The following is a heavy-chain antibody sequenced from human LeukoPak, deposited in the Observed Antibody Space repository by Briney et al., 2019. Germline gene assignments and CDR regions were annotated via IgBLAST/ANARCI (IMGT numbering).Heavy chain of an antibody. D-gene: IGHD2-8*01. CDR3: ASQLVGILYYFDA. V-gene: IGHV4-38-2*01. J-gene: IGHJ5*02. CDR1: GYSNSRGYY. Sequence: SETLALPCAVSGYSNSRGYYWGWVRHPPGEGLEGIGRTYHSGSTYYKQALKCRVTISMDTSKNQFSLKMSFRTAADAAASFCASQLVGILYYFDAWGQESPVTVSS. CDR2: TYHSGST.